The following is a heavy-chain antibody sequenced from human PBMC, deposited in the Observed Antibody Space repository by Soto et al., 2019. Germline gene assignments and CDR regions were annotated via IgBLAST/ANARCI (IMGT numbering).Heavy chain of an antibody. CDR3: ARGTPPLGYCISLSCTNYFDP. CDR1: GGSISSSSYY. J-gene: IGHJ5*02. Sequence: SETLSLTCTVSGGSISSSSYYWGWIRQPPGKGLEWIGSIYYSGSTYYNPSLKSRVTISVDTSKNQFSLKLSSVTAADTAVYYCARGTPPLGYCISLSCTNYFDPWGQGTLVTVSS. CDR2: IYYSGST. V-gene: IGHV4-39*02. D-gene: IGHD2-2*01.